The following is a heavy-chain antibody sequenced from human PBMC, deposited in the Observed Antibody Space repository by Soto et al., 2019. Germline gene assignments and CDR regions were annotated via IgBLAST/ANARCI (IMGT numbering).Heavy chain of an antibody. D-gene: IGHD5-12*01. CDR3: ARGGGWGYSGYDFGRY. CDR1: GYTFTGYY. CDR2: INPNSGGT. J-gene: IGHJ4*02. Sequence: QVQLVQSGAEVKKPGASVKVSCKASGYTFTGYYMHWVRQAPGQGLEWMGWINPNSGGTNYAQKFQGWVTMTRDTSISKDYMELSRLRSDDTAVYYGARGGGWGYSGYDFGRYWGQGTLVTVSS. V-gene: IGHV1-2*04.